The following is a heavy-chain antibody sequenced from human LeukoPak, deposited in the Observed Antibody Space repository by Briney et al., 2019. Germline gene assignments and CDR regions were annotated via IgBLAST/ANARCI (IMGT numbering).Heavy chain of an antibody. J-gene: IGHJ4*02. D-gene: IGHD2-15*01. V-gene: IGHV3-30*18. CDR1: GFTFSSYG. CDR3: AKGRYCSGGSCYLDY. Sequence: GGSLRLSCAASGFTFSSYGMHWVRQAPGKGLEWVAVISYDGSNKYYADSVKGRFTISRDNSKNTLYLQMNSLRAEDTAVYYCAKGRYCSGGSCYLDYWGQGTLVTVSS. CDR2: ISYDGSNK.